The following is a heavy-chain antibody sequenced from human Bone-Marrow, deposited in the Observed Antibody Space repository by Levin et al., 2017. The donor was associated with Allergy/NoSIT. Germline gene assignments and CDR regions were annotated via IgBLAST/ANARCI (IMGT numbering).Heavy chain of an antibody. D-gene: IGHD3-22*01. V-gene: IGHV1-2*02. J-gene: IGHJ3*02. CDR3: ARDPDYYDRAFDT. CDR1: GYTFTDYY. CDR2: INPNSGGT. Sequence: ASVKVSCKASGYTFTDYYMNWVRQAPGQGLEWMGWINPNSGGTNYALKFQGRVTMTRDTSISTAYMELSGLRSDDTAVYYCARDPDYYDRAFDTWGQGTMVTVSS.